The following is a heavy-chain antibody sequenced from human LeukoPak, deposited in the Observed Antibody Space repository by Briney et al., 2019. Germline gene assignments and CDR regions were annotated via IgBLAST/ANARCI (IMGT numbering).Heavy chain of an antibody. Sequence: PGGSLRLSCAASGFTFSSYGMHWVRQAPGKGLEWVAVIWYDGSNKYYADSVKGRFTISRDNSKNTLYLQMNSLRVEDTAVYYCARAPRGELFLDYWGQGTLVTVSS. V-gene: IGHV3-33*01. J-gene: IGHJ4*02. D-gene: IGHD3-10*01. CDR2: IWYDGSNK. CDR3: ARAPRGELFLDY. CDR1: GFTFSSYG.